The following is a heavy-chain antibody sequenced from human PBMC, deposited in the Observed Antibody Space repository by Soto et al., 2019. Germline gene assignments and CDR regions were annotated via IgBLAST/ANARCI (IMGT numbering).Heavy chain of an antibody. CDR1: GFTFSNFA. J-gene: IGHJ6*03. CDR2: ITGSTGTT. V-gene: IGHV3-23*01. Sequence: GGSLRLSCAASGFTFSNFAMSWVRHAPGKGLEWVSEITGSTGTTYYADSVKGRFVISRDNSKNTLHLQMNSLRAEDTAVYYCAKDTSSSPHYMDVWGKGTTVTVSS. CDR3: AKDTSSSPHYMDV. D-gene: IGHD2-2*01.